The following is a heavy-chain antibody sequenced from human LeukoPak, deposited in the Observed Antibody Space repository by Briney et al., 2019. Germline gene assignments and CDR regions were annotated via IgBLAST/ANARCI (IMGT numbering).Heavy chain of an antibody. CDR2: IYYSGST. V-gene: IGHV4-59*01. CDR3: ARDVGYCSGGSCSYYYGMDV. Sequence: SETLSLTCTVSGDSISNYYWSWIRQPPGKGLEWIGYIYYSGSTNYNPSLKSRVTISVDTSKNQFSLKLSSVTAADTAVYYCARDVGYCSGGSCSYYYGMDVWGQGTTVTVSS. J-gene: IGHJ6*02. D-gene: IGHD2-15*01. CDR1: GDSISNYY.